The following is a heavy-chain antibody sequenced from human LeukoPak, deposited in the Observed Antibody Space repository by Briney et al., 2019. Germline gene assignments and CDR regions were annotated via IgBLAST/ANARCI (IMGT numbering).Heavy chain of an antibody. Sequence: GGSLRLSCAASGFTFSSYAMSWVRQAPGKGLEWVSAIGGSGGSTYYADSVKGRFTISRDNAKNSLYLQMNSLRAEDTAVYYCARERYSNFPFDYWGQGTLVTVSS. CDR3: ARERYSNFPFDY. V-gene: IGHV3-23*01. CDR2: IGGSGGST. CDR1: GFTFSSYA. D-gene: IGHD4-11*01. J-gene: IGHJ4*02.